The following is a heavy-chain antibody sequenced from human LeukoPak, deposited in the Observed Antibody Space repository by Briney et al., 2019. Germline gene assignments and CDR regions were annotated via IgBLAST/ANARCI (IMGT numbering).Heavy chain of an antibody. CDR2: INPNSGGT. Sequence: ASVKVSCKASGYTFTGYYMHWVRQAPGQGLEWMGWINPNSGGTNYAQKFQGRVTMTRDTSISTAYMELSRLRSDDTAVYYCARELHSGSYYFDYWGQGTLVTVSS. CDR3: ARELHSGSYYFDY. CDR1: GYTFTGYY. V-gene: IGHV1-2*02. D-gene: IGHD1-26*01. J-gene: IGHJ4*02.